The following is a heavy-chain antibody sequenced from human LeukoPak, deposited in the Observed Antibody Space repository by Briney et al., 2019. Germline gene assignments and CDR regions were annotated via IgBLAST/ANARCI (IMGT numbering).Heavy chain of an antibody. CDR1: GGTFSSYA. CDR3: ASYYYGSGNIDY. J-gene: IGHJ4*02. CDR2: IIPIFGTA. Sequence: SVKVSCKASGGTFSSYAISWVRQAPGQGLEWMGGIIPIFGTANYAQKFQGRVTITADESTSTAYMELSSLRSEDTAVYYCASYYYGSGNIDYWGQGTLVTVSS. D-gene: IGHD3-10*01. V-gene: IGHV1-69*13.